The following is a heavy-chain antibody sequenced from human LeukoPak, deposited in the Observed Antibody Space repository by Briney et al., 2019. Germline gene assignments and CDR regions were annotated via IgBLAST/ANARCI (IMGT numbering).Heavy chain of an antibody. Sequence: QTPSLTPAISGDSVSSNSAASNWIRRSPSRGLEWLGRIYYRSKWYNDYAVSVRSRISINPDTSKNLFSLQLNSVTPEDTAVYYCARRRPLMGAAQNAFDIWGQGTMVTVSS. CDR2: IYYRSKWYN. V-gene: IGHV6-1*01. CDR3: ARRRPLMGAAQNAFDI. D-gene: IGHD1-26*01. J-gene: IGHJ3*02. CDR1: GDSVSSNSAA.